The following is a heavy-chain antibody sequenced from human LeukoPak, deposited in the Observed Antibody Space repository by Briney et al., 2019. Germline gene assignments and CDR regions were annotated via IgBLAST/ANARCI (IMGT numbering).Heavy chain of an antibody. V-gene: IGHV3-53*01. D-gene: IGHD1-26*01. J-gene: IGHJ4*02. CDR3: GRDLGGRSGY. Sequence: PGGSLRLSCAASGFTVSSIHMVWVRQAPGKGLEWVSVTYTGGNSYYADSVKGRFSISRDNAKNTLYLQMNSLRAEDTAVYYCGRDLGGRSGYWGQGTLVTVSS. CDR1: GFTVSSIH. CDR2: TYTGGNS.